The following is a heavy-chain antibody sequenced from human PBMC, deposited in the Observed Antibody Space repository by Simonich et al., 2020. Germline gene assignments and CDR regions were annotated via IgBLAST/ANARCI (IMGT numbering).Heavy chain of an antibody. J-gene: IGHJ4*02. Sequence: QVQLVQSGAEVKKPGASVKVSCKASGYTFTSYGISGVRQSPGQGLEWMGVTRDYKCNTHYAQKLQGSVTITTDTSTSTAYMGLRSLRSDDTAVYYCARASRGTWWYYYFDYWGQGTLVTVSS. V-gene: IGHV1-18*01. CDR3: ARASRGTWWYYYFDY. CDR2: TRDYKCNT. CDR1: GYTFTSYG. D-gene: IGHD2-15*01.